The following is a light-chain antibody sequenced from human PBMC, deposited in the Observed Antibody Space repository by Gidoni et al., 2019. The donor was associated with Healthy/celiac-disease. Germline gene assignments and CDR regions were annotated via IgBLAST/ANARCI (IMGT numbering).Light chain of an antibody. Sequence: DIVMTQSPLSLPVTPGEPASISCRSSQSLLHSNGYNYLDWYLQKPGQSRQLLIYLGSNRASGVPDRFSGSGSGTDITLKISRVEAEDVGVYYCMQALQTPFTFGPGTKVDIK. CDR1: QSLLHSNGYNY. V-gene: IGKV2-28*01. CDR3: MQALQTPFT. J-gene: IGKJ3*01. CDR2: LGS.